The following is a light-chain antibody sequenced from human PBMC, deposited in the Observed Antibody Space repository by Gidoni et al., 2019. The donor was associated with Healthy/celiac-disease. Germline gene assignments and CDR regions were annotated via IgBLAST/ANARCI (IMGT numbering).Light chain of an antibody. CDR1: SSDVGGYHY. V-gene: IGLV2-14*01. CDR3: SSYTSSSTRV. J-gene: IGLJ2*01. Sequence: QSALTQPASVSGSPGQSITISCTGTSSDVGGYHYVSWYQQHPGKAPKLMIYEVSNRPSGVSHRFSGSKSGNTASLPISGLQAEDEADYYCSSYTSSSTRVFGGGTKLTVL. CDR2: EVS.